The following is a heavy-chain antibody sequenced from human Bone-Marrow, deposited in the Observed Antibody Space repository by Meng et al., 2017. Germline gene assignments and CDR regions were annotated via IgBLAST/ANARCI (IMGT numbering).Heavy chain of an antibody. V-gene: IGHV3-23*01. J-gene: IGHJ6*02. CDR2: ISGSGGST. D-gene: IGHD3-9*01. Sequence: GESLKISCAVSGVTFSGSDIHWVRQAPGKGLEWVSAISGSGGSTYYADSVKGRFTISRDNSKNTLYLQMNSLRAEDTAVYYCAKVTYYDILTGYFNYYYGMDVWGQGTTVTVSS. CDR3: AKVTYYDILTGYFNYYYGMDV. CDR1: GVTFSGSD.